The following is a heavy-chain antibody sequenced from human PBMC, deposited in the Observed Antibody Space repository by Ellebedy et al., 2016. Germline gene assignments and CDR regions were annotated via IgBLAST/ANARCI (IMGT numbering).Heavy chain of an antibody. J-gene: IGHJ4*02. Sequence: GESLKISXKGSGYSFTSYWISWVRQMPGKGLEWMGRIDPSDSYTNYSPSFQGHVTISADKSISTAYLQWSRLKASDTAMYYCARLYGDSLPSFFDYWGQGTLVTVSS. CDR3: ARLYGDSLPSFFDY. V-gene: IGHV5-10-1*01. CDR2: IDPSDSYT. D-gene: IGHD4-17*01. CDR1: GYSFTSYW.